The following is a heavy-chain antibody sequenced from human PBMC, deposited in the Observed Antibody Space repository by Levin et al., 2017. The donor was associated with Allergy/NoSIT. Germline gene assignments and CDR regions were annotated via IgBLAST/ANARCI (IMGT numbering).Heavy chain of an antibody. CDR1: GFTFSDYA. J-gene: IGHJ4*02. Sequence: GESLKISCAASGFTFSDYAMSWVRQAPGKGLEWVSSITSSGYITYLADSLKGRFTISRDNSRYTLFLEMSSMRADDTAVYYCAKDLDYYDGSGYDSWGQGTLFTVSS. V-gene: IGHV3-23*01. CDR2: ITSSGYIT. CDR3: AKDLDYYDGSGYDS. D-gene: IGHD3-22*01.